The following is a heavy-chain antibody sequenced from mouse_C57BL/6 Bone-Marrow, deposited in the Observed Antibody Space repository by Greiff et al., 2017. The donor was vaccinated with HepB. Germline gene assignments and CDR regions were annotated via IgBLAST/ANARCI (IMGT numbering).Heavy chain of an antibody. CDR1: GYTFTSYW. Sequence: QVQLQQPGAELVKPGASVKMSCKASGYTFTSYWITWVKQRPGQGLEWIGDIYPGSGSTNYNEKFKSKATLTVDTSSSTAYMQRSSLTSEDSAVYYCARGDFITTVVNAMDDWGQGTSVTVSS. D-gene: IGHD1-1*01. CDR2: IYPGSGST. J-gene: IGHJ4*01. CDR3: ARGDFITTVVNAMDD. V-gene: IGHV1-55*01.